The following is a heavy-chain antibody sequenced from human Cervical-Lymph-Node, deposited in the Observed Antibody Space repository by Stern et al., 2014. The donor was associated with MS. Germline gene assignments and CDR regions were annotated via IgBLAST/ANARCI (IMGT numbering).Heavy chain of an antibody. CDR2: LYAGGDDT. D-gene: IGHD6-19*01. Sequence: VQLVESGAEVKKPGESLKISCKGSGYSFTTNWIAWVRQMPGKGLERMGMLYAGGDDTRYSPSFQGKVTMSADQTIRHPYLQWSSLKASDTAMYYCARKYSSGWTTGFDPWGQGSLVTVSS. CDR1: GYSFTTNW. CDR3: ARKYSSGWTTGFDP. V-gene: IGHV5-51*03. J-gene: IGHJ5*02.